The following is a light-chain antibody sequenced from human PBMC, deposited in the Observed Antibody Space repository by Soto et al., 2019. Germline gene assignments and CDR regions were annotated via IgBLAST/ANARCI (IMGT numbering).Light chain of an antibody. CDR1: QSISSW. CDR3: QQSYSTPPMT. J-gene: IGKJ5*01. CDR2: KAS. Sequence: EIQITQSRSTLSSYVGDSVTITCXASQSISSWLAWYQQKPGKAPKLLIYKASSLESGVPSRFSGSGSGTEFTLTISSLQPDDFATYYCQQSYSTPPMTFGQGTRLEI. V-gene: IGKV1-5*03.